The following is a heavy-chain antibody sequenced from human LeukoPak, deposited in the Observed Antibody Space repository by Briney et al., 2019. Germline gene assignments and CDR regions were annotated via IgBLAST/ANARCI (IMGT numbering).Heavy chain of an antibody. Sequence: GASVKVSCKASGYTFTSYDINWVRQATGQRLEWMGWMNPNSDNTGYAQKFQGRVTMTRNTSISTAYMELSSLRSEDTAVYYCARVGKQWQPYLLGYRGQGTLVTVSS. D-gene: IGHD6-19*01. V-gene: IGHV1-8*01. CDR1: GYTFTSYD. CDR3: ARVGKQWQPYLLGY. CDR2: MNPNSDNT. J-gene: IGHJ4*02.